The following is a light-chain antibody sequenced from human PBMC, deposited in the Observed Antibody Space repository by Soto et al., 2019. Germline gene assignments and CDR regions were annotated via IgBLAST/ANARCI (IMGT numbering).Light chain of an antibody. V-gene: IGLV1-44*01. CDR1: SSNVGSHF. CDR2: SDN. J-gene: IGLJ3*02. CDR3: AVWDVSLTAWV. Sequence: QPVLTQPPSASGTPGQRVTISCSGSSSNVGSHFVYWYQQLPGTAPKLLIYSDNQRPSGVPDRFSGSKSGASAYLAISGLQSADEADYYCAVWDVSLTAWVFGGGTKLTVL.